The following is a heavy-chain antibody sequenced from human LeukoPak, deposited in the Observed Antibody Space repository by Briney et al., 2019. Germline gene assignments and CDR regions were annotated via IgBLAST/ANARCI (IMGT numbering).Heavy chain of an antibody. CDR1: GDSISSGSYY. CDR3: ARGPKYDYVWGSYRPELKYYYYYMDV. CDR2: IYTSEST. Sequence: PSETLSLTCTVSGDSISSGSYYWSWIRQPAGKGLEWIGRIYTSESTNYNPSLKSRVTISADTPKNQFSLKQSSVTAADTAVYYCARGPKYDYVWGSYRPELKYYYYYMDVWGKGTTVTVSS. D-gene: IGHD3-16*02. J-gene: IGHJ6*03. V-gene: IGHV4-61*02.